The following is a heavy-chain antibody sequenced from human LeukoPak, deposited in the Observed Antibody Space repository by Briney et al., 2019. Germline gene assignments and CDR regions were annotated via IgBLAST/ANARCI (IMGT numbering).Heavy chain of an antibody. V-gene: IGHV4-39*01. Sequence: SGTLSLSCSVSGVSFSSSVFCWGCIRQPPGKGLECIVSIFYTGNTYYNPSLKSLITISADTSNNQFSLELRFVTAADTAVYYCASRGASLAWASGSFPDYWGQGTLVTVSS. J-gene: IGHJ4*02. CDR3: ASRGASLAWASGSFPDY. D-gene: IGHD3-10*01. CDR2: IFYTGNT. CDR1: GVSFSSSVFC.